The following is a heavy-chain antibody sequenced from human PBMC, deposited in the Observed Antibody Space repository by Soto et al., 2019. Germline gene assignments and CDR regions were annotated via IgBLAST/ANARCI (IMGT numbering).Heavy chain of an antibody. CDR3: ARWDLEQQLRVWFDP. Sequence: GGSLRLSCAASGFTFSSYSMNWVRQAPGKGLEWVSYISSSSSTIYYADSVKGRFTISRDNAKNSLYLQMNSLRDEDTAVYYCARWDLEQQLRVWFDPWGQGTLVTVSS. D-gene: IGHD6-13*01. CDR1: GFTFSSYS. CDR2: ISSSSSTI. V-gene: IGHV3-48*02. J-gene: IGHJ5*02.